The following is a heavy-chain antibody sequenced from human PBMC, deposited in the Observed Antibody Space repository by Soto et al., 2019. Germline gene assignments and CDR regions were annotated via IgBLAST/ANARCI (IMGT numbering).Heavy chain of an antibody. CDR1: GYSFTTYW. CDR2: IYPGDSDI. CDR3: ARFGDILTGYSHGMDV. D-gene: IGHD3-9*01. V-gene: IGHV5-51*01. Sequence: PGESLKISCKGSGYSFTTYWIGWVRQMPGKGLEWMGIIYPGDSDIRYRPSFQGQVTISADKSISTAYLQWSSLKASDTAMYYCARFGDILTGYSHGMDVWGQGTTVTV. J-gene: IGHJ6*02.